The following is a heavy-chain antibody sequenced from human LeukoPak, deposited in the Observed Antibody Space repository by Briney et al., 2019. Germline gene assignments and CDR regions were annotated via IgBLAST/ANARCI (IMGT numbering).Heavy chain of an antibody. CDR3: ARRLPTCGMDV. V-gene: IGHV3-48*03. J-gene: IGHJ6*02. CDR2: LSRSGNTI. CDR1: GFTFSSYE. D-gene: IGHD2-21*02. Sequence: GGSLRLSCAGSGFTFSSYEMNWVRQAPGKGLQWVSYLSRSGNTIYYADSVKGRFTISRDNAGNSLFLQMNSLSAEDTAVYYCARRLPTCGMDVWGQGTTVTVSS.